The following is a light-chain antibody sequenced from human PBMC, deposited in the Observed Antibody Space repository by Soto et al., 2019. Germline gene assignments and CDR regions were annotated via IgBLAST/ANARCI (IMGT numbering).Light chain of an antibody. Sequence: DNVLMPSPGTLSLSRGERATLSCSASQSVSGDYLAWYQQKPGQAPRLLSYGASNRATGIPDRFSGSGSGTDFSLTISRLEPEDFAVFYCQQYGSSPLTFGQGTKVDIK. CDR2: GAS. J-gene: IGKJ1*01. V-gene: IGKV3-20*01. CDR1: QSVSGDY. CDR3: QQYGSSPLT.